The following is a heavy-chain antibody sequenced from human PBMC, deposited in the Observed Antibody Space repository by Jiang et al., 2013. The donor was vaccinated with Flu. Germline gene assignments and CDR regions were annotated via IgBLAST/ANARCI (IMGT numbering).Heavy chain of an antibody. D-gene: IGHD3-3*01. CDR2: INPNSGGT. CDR1: GYTFTGYY. V-gene: IGHV1-2*02. Sequence: KKPGASVKVSCKASGYTFTGYYMHWVRQAPGQGLEWMGWINPNSGGTNYAQKFQGRVTMTRDTSISTAYMELSRLRSDDTAVYYCARQYYDFWSGYGSGYYGMDVWGQGTT. J-gene: IGHJ6*02. CDR3: ARQYYDFWSGYGSGYYGMDV.